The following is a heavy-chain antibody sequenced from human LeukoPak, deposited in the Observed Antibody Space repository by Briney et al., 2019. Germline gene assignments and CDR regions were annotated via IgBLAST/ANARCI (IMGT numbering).Heavy chain of an antibody. Sequence: GGSLRLSCAASGFTFNSYTMFWVRQAPGKGLEWVAVTSNDENIKYYADSVKGRFTISGDNSRDTLFLEMSSLRVEDTAVYYCARDPILGPPDYFDYWGRGTLVTVSS. D-gene: IGHD1-14*01. J-gene: IGHJ4*02. CDR1: GFTFNSYT. CDR3: ARDPILGPPDYFDY. V-gene: IGHV3-30-3*01. CDR2: TSNDENIK.